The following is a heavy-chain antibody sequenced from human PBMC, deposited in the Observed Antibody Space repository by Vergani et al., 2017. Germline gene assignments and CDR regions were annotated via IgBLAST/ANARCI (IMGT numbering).Heavy chain of an antibody. CDR3: VKDIAASGNYWYFDL. CDR1: GFPFDDYA. V-gene: IGHV3-9*01. D-gene: IGHD6-13*01. Sequence: EVRLVESGGRLVQPGRSLRLSCAVSGFPFDDYAMHWVRQIPGKGLEWVSGISWSSDSIGYADSVKGRFSISRDNARNSLYLQMNSLKTEDTALYYCVKDIAASGNYWYFDLWGRGTLVTVSS. CDR2: ISWSSDSI. J-gene: IGHJ2*01.